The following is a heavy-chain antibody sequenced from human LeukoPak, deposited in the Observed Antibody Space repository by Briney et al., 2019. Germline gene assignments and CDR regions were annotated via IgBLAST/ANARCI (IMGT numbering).Heavy chain of an antibody. Sequence: GGSLRLSCAASGFTFRSYAIHWVRQAPGKGLEWVANIKQDGSEKYYVDSVKGRFTISRDNAKNSLYLQMNSLRAEDTAVYYCASSYWQGVWGKGTTVTVSS. V-gene: IGHV3-7*01. D-gene: IGHD2-21*01. CDR2: IKQDGSEK. J-gene: IGHJ6*04. CDR1: GFTFRSYA. CDR3: ASSYWQGV.